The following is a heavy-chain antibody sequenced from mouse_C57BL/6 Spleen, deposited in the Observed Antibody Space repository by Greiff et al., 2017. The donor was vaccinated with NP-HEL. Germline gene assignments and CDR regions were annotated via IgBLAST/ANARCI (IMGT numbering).Heavy chain of an antibody. J-gene: IGHJ3*01. CDR2: IHPNSGST. D-gene: IGHD2-1*01. V-gene: IGHV1-64*01. CDR1: GYTFTSYW. CDR3: ARERIYYGNYEAY. Sequence: QVQLQQPGAELVKPGASVKLSCKASGYTFTSYWMHWVKQRPGQGLEWIGMIHPNSGSTNYNEKFKSKATLTVDKSSSTAYMQLSSLTSEDSAVYYCARERIYYGNYEAYWGQGTLGTVSA.